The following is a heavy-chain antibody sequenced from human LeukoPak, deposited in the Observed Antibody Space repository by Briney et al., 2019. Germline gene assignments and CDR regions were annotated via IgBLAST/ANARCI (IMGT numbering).Heavy chain of an antibody. J-gene: IGHJ6*02. Sequence: GESLKISCNGSGYSFTSYWIGWGRRMPGKGLEWMGIIYPGDSDTRYSPSFQGQVTISADKSISTAYLQWSSLKASDTAMYYCARHAYSNYGYYYYGMDVWGQGTTVTVSS. V-gene: IGHV5-51*01. D-gene: IGHD4-11*01. CDR2: IYPGDSDT. CDR1: GYSFTSYW. CDR3: ARHAYSNYGYYYYGMDV.